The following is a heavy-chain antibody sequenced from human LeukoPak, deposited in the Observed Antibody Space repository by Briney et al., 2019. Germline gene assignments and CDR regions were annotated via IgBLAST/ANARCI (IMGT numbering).Heavy chain of an antibody. J-gene: IGHJ4*02. CDR2: ISGGTDST. D-gene: IGHD6-13*01. Sequence: GRSLRLSCATSGFTFSTYAMSWVRQAPGKGLEWVSAISGGTDSTYYTDSVKGRFTISRDTAKNTLYLQMNSLRAEDTAVYYCVQQYSSIWSVGDSWGQGTLVTVSS. CDR3: VQQYSSIWSVGDS. V-gene: IGHV3-23*01. CDR1: GFTFSTYA.